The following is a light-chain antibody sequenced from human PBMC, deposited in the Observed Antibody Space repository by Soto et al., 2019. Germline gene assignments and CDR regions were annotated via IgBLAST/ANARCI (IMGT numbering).Light chain of an antibody. V-gene: IGKV1-9*01. CDR2: TAS. Sequence: DIQLTQSPSFLSASVADRVTITCRASQGMSNYLAWYQRKPGKAPKLLIYTASTLQSGVPSRYSGSESGTEFTLTISSLQPEDFATYYCQQLNSYPLTFGGGTKVEIK. J-gene: IGKJ4*01. CDR1: QGMSNY. CDR3: QQLNSYPLT.